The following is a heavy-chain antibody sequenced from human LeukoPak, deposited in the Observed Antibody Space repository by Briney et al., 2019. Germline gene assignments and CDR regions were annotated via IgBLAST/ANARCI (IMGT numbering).Heavy chain of an antibody. Sequence: ASVKVSCKASGYTFTSYDINWVRQATGPGLGWMGWMNPNSGNTGYAQKFQGRVTMTRNTSITIAYMELSSLRSEDTAVYYCARDIGLNPYYFDYWGQGTLVTVSS. J-gene: IGHJ4*02. CDR1: GYTFTSYD. CDR2: MNPNSGNT. V-gene: IGHV1-8*01. D-gene: IGHD3-22*01. CDR3: ARDIGLNPYYFDY.